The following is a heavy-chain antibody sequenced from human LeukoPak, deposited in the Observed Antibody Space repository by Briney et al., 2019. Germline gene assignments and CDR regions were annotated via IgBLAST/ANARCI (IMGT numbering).Heavy chain of an antibody. J-gene: IGHJ4*02. V-gene: IGHV4-59*11. CDR3: AREPRWYYYDSASYYFDY. CDR1: AVSISGHS. Sequence: PSETLSLTCTVSAVSISGHSWNWLRQPPGKGLEWIGDIYYSGSTSYNPSLESRVTISLDTSKNQFSLSLTSVTAADTAVYYCAREPRWYYYDSASYYFDYWGQGTLVTVSS. D-gene: IGHD3-22*01. CDR2: IYYSGST.